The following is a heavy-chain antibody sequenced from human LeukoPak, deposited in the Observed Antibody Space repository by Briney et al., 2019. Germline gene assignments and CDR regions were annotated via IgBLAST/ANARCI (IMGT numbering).Heavy chain of an antibody. CDR2: ISSSGSTI. Sequence: PGGSLRLSCAASGFTFSSYEMNWVRQAPGKGLEWVSYISSSGSTIYYADSVKARFTISRDNAKNSLYLQMNSLRAEDTAVYYCASPLGVHSDYFDYWGQGTLVTVSS. J-gene: IGHJ4*02. D-gene: IGHD2-8*01. CDR3: ASPLGVHSDYFDY. V-gene: IGHV3-48*03. CDR1: GFTFSSYE.